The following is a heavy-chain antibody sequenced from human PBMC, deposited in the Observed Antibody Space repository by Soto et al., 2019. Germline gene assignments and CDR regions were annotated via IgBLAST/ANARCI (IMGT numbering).Heavy chain of an antibody. Sequence: GGSLRLSCAASGFTVSSYSMNWVRQAPGKGLEWVSYISSSSSTIYYAYSVRGRFTISRDNAKNSLYLDMNSLREEVTAVYYCARDIFPDYWGQGTLVTVSS. J-gene: IGHJ4*02. CDR3: ARDIFPDY. CDR2: ISSSSSTI. V-gene: IGHV3-48*02. CDR1: GFTVSSYS.